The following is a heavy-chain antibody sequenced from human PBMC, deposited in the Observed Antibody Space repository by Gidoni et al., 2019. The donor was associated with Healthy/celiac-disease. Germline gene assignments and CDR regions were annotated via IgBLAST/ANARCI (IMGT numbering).Heavy chain of an antibody. V-gene: IGHV4-59*01. CDR2: IYYSGST. CDR1: GGSISSSY. J-gene: IGHJ4*02. CDR3: ARVRARGITMVRATYYFDY. Sequence: QVQLQESGPGLVKPSETLSLTCLVSGGSISSSYWSWIRQPPGKGLEWIGYIYYSGSTNYNPSLKSRVTISGDTSKNQFSLKLSSVTAADTAVYYCARVRARGITMVRATYYFDYWGQGTLVTVSS. D-gene: IGHD3-10*01.